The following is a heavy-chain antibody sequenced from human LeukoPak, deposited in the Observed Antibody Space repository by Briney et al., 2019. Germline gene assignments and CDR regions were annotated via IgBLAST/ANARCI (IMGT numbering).Heavy chain of an antibody. V-gene: IGHV4-59*08. Sequence: PSETLSLTCTVSGGSISSYYWSWIRQPPGKGPEWIGYIYYSGSTNYNPSLKSRVTISVDTSKNQFSLKLSSVTAADTAVYYCARGEAAGSFDYWGQGTLVTVSS. J-gene: IGHJ4*02. CDR1: GGSISSYY. CDR3: ARGEAAGSFDY. D-gene: IGHD6-13*01. CDR2: IYYSGST.